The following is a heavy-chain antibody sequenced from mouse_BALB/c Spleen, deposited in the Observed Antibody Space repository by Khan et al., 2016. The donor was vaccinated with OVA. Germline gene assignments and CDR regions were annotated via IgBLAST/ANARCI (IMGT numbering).Heavy chain of an antibody. J-gene: IGHJ3*01. D-gene: IGHD1-1*02. V-gene: IGHV5-6*01. CDR2: ISSGGHYT. Sequence: EVQLVESGGDLVKTGGSLKLSCAASGFTFSTYCMSWVRQTPDKRLEWVATISSGGHYTYYIDSVKGRFTISRDNAKNILYLQMTSLRSEDKAMYYCARLAYYYNSEGFAYWGQGTLVTVSA. CDR1: GFTFSTYC. CDR3: ARLAYYYNSEGFAY.